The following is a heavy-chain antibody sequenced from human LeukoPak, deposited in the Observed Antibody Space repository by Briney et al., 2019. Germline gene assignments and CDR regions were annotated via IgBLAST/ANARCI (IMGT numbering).Heavy chain of an antibody. CDR2: ISSSSSYI. CDR1: GFNFDAYA. D-gene: IGHD4-23*01. Sequence: GGSLRLSCAASGFNFDAYAFHWVRQPPGKGLEWVSSISSSSSYIYYADSVKGRFTISRDNAKNSLYLQMNSLRAEDTAVYYCARKGAPTVVSDAFDIWGQGTMVTVSS. CDR3: ARKGAPTVVSDAFDI. V-gene: IGHV3-21*01. J-gene: IGHJ3*02.